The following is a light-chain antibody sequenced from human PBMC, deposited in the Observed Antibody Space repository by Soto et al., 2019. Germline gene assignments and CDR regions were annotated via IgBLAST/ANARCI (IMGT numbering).Light chain of an antibody. CDR3: AAWDDSLRGYV. V-gene: IGLV1-47*01. Sequence: LTQPPSTSGTPGQRVSISCSGSSSNIGSSFVYWYQQLPGTAPKLLIYRNNQRPSGVPDRFSGSKSGTSASLVISGLRSEDEADYYCAAWDDSLRGYVFGTGTKVTVL. CDR2: RNN. J-gene: IGLJ1*01. CDR1: SSNIGSSF.